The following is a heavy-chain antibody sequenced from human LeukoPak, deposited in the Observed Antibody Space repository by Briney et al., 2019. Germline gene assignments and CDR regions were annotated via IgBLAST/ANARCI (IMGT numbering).Heavy chain of an antibody. CDR3: AKGGRDYDILTGYYSRNPFDY. Sequence: PGGSLRLSCAASGFTFSSYAMSWVRQAPGKGLEWVSAISGSGGSTYYADSVKGRFTISRGNSKNTLYLQMNSLRAEDTAVYYCAKGGRDYDILTGYYSRNPFDYWGQGTLVTVSS. CDR2: ISGSGGST. CDR1: GFTFSSYA. J-gene: IGHJ4*02. D-gene: IGHD3-9*01. V-gene: IGHV3-23*01.